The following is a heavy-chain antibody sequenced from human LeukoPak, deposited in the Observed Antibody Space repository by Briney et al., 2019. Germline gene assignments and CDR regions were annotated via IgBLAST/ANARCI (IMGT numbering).Heavy chain of an antibody. V-gene: IGHV6-1*01. J-gene: IGHJ4*02. CDR2: TYYRSKWYN. Sequence: SQTLSLTCALSGDSVSSNSVAWNWIRQSPSRGLEWLGRTYYRSKWYNDYAVFVKSRITINPDTSKNQISLQLKSVIPEDTAVYYCVRSSGWTFDYWGQGTLVTVTS. CDR1: GDSVSSNSVA. CDR3: VRSSGWTFDY. D-gene: IGHD6-19*01.